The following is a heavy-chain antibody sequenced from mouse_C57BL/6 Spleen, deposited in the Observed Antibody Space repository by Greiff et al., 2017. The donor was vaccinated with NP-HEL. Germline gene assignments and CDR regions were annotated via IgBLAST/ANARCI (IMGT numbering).Heavy chain of an antibody. V-gene: IGHV5-6*01. J-gene: IGHJ2*01. CDR1: GFTFSSYG. Sequence: EVKLMESGGDLVKPGGSLKLSCAASGFTFSSYGMSWVRQTPDKRLEWVATISSGGSYTYYPDSVKGRFTISRDNAKNTLYLQMSSLTSEDTAMYYCARVYYGSSYFDDWGKGTTLTVSS. D-gene: IGHD1-1*01. CDR2: ISSGGSYT. CDR3: ARVYYGSSYFDD.